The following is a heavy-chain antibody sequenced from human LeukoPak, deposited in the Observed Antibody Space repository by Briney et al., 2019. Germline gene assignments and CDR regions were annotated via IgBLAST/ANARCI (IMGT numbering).Heavy chain of an antibody. V-gene: IGHV4-59*12. Sequence: SETLSLTCTVSGGSISDYYWNWIRQPPGKGLGWIGYIYYSGSTNYNPSLKSRVTISVDTSKNQFSLKLTSVTAADTAVYYCARGQRSCSGGSCYGPYFDYWGQGTLVTVSS. CDR1: GGSISDYY. CDR3: ARGQRSCSGGSCYGPYFDY. CDR2: IYYSGST. J-gene: IGHJ4*02. D-gene: IGHD2-15*01.